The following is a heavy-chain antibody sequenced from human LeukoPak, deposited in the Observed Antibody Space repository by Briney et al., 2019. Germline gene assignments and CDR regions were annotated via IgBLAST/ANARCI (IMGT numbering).Heavy chain of an antibody. CDR2: IKQDGSEK. J-gene: IGHJ4*02. V-gene: IGHV3-7*01. Sequence: GGALRLSCAASGFTFSSDWMSWVRQAPGKGLEWVAKIKQDGSEKYYVDSVKGRFTISRDNAKNSLYLQMNSLRAEDTAVYYCARESNAYYYDSSGYLFDYWGQGTLVTVSS. CDR3: ARESNAYYYDSSGYLFDY. CDR1: GFTFSSDW. D-gene: IGHD3-22*01.